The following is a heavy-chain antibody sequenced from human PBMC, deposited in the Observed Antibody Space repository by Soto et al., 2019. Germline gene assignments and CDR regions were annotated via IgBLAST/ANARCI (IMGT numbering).Heavy chain of an antibody. D-gene: IGHD4-17*01. Sequence: GGSLRLSCEASGFTFSGSAMHWVRQAYRKELQWVCLIRSKANTYAKAYAAPVKRWISISRNETTITAYHKIKGLKTEDTAVDYCTSQSTDKIIRKWGQ. CDR2: IRSKANTYAK. V-gene: IGHV3-73*01. CDR1: GFTFSGSA. J-gene: IGHJ1*01. CDR3: TSQSTDKIIRK.